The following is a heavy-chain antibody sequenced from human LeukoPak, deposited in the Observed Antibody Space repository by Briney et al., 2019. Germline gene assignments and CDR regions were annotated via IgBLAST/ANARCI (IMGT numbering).Heavy chain of an antibody. J-gene: IGHJ5*02. CDR2: ISNSETT. V-gene: IGHV4-59*02. CDR1: GGSVTSYY. Sequence: SETLALTCSVSGGSVTSYYWNWVRQTPGKGLEWIGYISNSETTDYGPSFKSRVTMSLDTSKNQFSLKLSSVTAADTGVYYCARGYCSDERCPVFPSWGQGTLVTVSS. CDR3: ARGYCSDERCPVFPS. D-gene: IGHD2-15*01.